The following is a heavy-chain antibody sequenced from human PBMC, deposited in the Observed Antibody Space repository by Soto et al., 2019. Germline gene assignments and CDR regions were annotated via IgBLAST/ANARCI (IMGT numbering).Heavy chain of an antibody. Sequence: QVYLVESGGGVIQPGRSLRLSCAASGFTFSSYVMHWVRQAPGKGLEWVAIISYDGNNKYHTDSVEGRFTISRDNSKNTLYLQMNSLRPEDTAVYYCARGGGYSNYGHFDYWGQGTLVTVSS. V-gene: IGHV3-30-3*01. J-gene: IGHJ4*02. D-gene: IGHD4-4*01. CDR3: ARGGGYSNYGHFDY. CDR1: GFTFSSYV. CDR2: ISYDGNNK.